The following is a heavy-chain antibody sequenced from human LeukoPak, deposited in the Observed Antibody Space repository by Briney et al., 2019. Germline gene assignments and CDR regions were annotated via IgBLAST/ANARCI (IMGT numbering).Heavy chain of an antibody. J-gene: IGHJ3*02. Sequence: SETLSLTCAVYGGSFSGYYWSWIRQPPGKGLEWIGEINHSGSTNYNPSLKSRVTISVDTSKNQFSLKLSSVTAADTAVYYCARMSRRGGMDKRAFDIWGQGTMVTVSS. CDR1: GGSFSGYY. V-gene: IGHV4-34*01. D-gene: IGHD3/OR15-3a*01. CDR3: ARMSRRGGMDKRAFDI. CDR2: INHSGST.